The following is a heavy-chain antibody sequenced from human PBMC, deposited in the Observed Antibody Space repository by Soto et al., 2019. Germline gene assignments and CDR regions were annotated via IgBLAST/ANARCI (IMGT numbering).Heavy chain of an antibody. CDR2: IYYSGST. V-gene: IGHV4-30-4*01. Sequence: QVQLQESGPGLVKPSQTLSLTCTVSGGSISSGDYYWSWIRQPPGKGLEWIGCIYYSGSTYYNPSLKSRVTISVDTSKNQFSLKLSSVTAADTAVYYCARDGGDCISTSCYYFDYWGQGTLVTVSS. D-gene: IGHD2-2*01. CDR3: ARDGGDCISTSCYYFDY. J-gene: IGHJ4*02. CDR1: GGSISSGDYY.